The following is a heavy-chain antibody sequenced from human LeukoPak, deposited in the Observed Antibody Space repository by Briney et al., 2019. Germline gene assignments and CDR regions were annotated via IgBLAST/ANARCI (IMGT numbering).Heavy chain of an antibody. CDR3: ARDRFLDNPVENYFDY. J-gene: IGHJ4*02. CDR1: GYTFTSYY. Sequence: ASVKVSCKASGYTFTSYYMHWVRQAPGQGLEWMGIINPSGGSTNYAQKFQGRVTITADESTSTAYMELSSLRSEDTAMYYCARDRFLDNPVENYFDYWGQGTLVTVSS. D-gene: IGHD1-14*01. CDR2: INPSGGST. V-gene: IGHV1-46*01.